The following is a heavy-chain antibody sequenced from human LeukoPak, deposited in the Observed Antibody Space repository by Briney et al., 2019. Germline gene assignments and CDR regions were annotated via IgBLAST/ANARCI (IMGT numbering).Heavy chain of an antibody. D-gene: IGHD6-19*01. Sequence: GGSLRLSCAASGFTFSSYSMNWVRQAPGKGLEWVSSISSSSGYIYYADSVKGRFTISRDNAKNSLYLQMNSLRAEDTAVYYCARDRAGDNWFDPWGQGTLVTVSS. CDR3: ARDRAGDNWFDP. V-gene: IGHV3-21*01. J-gene: IGHJ5*02. CDR1: GFTFSSYS. CDR2: ISSSSGYI.